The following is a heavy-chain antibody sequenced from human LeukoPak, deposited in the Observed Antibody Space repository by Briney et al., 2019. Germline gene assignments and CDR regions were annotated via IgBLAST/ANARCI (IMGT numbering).Heavy chain of an antibody. D-gene: IGHD3-16*01. V-gene: IGHV3-30*04. CDR2: ISYDGSNK. CDR3: ARDLGEYYFDY. J-gene: IGHJ4*02. Sequence: GGSLRLPCAASGFTFSSYAMHWVRQAPGKGLEWVAVISYDGSNKYHADSVKGRFTISRDNSKNTLYLQMNSLRAEDTAVYYCARDLGEYYFDYWGQGTLVTVSS. CDR1: GFTFSSYA.